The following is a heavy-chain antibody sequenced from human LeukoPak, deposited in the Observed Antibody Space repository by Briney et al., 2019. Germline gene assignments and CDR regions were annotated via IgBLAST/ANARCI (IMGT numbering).Heavy chain of an antibody. D-gene: IGHD5-18*01. Sequence: AGSLRLSCAASGFTLSNYGVNWVRQAPGKGLEWVSGLSDTSRTYYADSVKGRFTISRDHSKSTLFLQMNSLRAADTAVYYCAILSADTAMVGKWGQGTLVTVSS. J-gene: IGHJ4*02. CDR3: AILSADTAMVGK. V-gene: IGHV3-23*01. CDR2: LSDTSRT. CDR1: GFTLSNYG.